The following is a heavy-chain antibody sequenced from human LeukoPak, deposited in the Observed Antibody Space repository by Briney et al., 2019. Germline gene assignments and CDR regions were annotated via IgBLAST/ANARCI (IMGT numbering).Heavy chain of an antibody. J-gene: IGHJ4*02. D-gene: IGHD4-17*01. CDR3: ARVIRTTVTTSPNQDY. V-gene: IGHV3-21*01. CDR1: GFTFSSYS. Sequence: GGSLRLSCAASGFTFSSYSMNWVRQAPGKGLKWVSSISSSSSYIYYADSVKGRFTISRDNAKNSLYLQMNSLRAEDTAVYYCARVIRTTVTTSPNQDYWGQGTLVTVSS. CDR2: ISSSSSYI.